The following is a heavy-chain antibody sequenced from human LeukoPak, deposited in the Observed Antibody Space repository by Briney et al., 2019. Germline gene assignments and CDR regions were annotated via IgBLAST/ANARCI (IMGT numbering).Heavy chain of an antibody. D-gene: IGHD2-8*02. Sequence: GGSLRLSCAASGFTFSTFAMNWVRQPPGKGLEWVSSIFPSGGEIHYADSVRGRFTISRDNSKSTLSLQMNSLRAEDTAIYYCATYRQVLLPFESWGQGTLVTVSS. CDR3: ATYRQVLLPFES. CDR1: GFTFSTFA. V-gene: IGHV3-23*01. CDR2: IFPSGGEI. J-gene: IGHJ4*02.